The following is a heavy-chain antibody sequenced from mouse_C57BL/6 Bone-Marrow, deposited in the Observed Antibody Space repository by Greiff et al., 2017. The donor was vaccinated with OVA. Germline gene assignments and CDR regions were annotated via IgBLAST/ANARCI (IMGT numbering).Heavy chain of an antibody. J-gene: IGHJ1*03. D-gene: IGHD1-1*01. Sequence: VKLVESGAELVRPGASVKLSCKASGYTFTDYEMHCVKQPPVHGLEWIGAIDPETCGTAYNQKFKGKATLTADKSSSTAYLELRSLTSEDSAVYYCTRAPLYYYGSSYTYWYFDVWGTGTTVTVSS. V-gene: IGHV1-23*01. CDR1: GYTFTDYE. CDR2: IDPETCGT. CDR3: TRAPLYYYGSSYTYWYFDV.